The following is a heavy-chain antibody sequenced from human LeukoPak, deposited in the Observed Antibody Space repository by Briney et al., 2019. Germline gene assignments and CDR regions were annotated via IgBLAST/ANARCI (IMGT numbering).Heavy chain of an antibody. D-gene: IGHD1-26*01. CDR3: ARGRSWEPDY. V-gene: IGHV4-34*01. CDR1: GGSFSGYY. CDR2: INHSRST. Sequence: PSETLSLTCAVYGGSFSGYYWSWIRQPPGKGLEWIGEINHSRSTNYNPSLKSRVTISVDTSKNQFSLKLSSVTAADTAVYYCARGRSWEPDYWGQGTLVTVSS. J-gene: IGHJ4*02.